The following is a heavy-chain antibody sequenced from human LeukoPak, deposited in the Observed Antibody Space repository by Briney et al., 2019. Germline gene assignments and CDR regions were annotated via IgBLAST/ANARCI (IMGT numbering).Heavy chain of an antibody. J-gene: IGHJ3*02. CDR3: AKDDSSGHYGFWAFDI. Sequence: PGGSLRLSCAASGFTFSSYGMHWVRQAPGKGLEWVAVISYDGSNKYYADSVKGRFTISRDNSKNTLYLQMNSLRAEDTAVYYCAKDDSSGHYGFWAFDIWGQGTMVTVSS. V-gene: IGHV3-30*18. D-gene: IGHD3-22*01. CDR1: GFTFSSYG. CDR2: ISYDGSNK.